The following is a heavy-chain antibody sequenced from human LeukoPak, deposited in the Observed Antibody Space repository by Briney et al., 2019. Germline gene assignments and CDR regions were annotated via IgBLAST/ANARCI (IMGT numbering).Heavy chain of an antibody. Sequence: SETLSLTCTVSGGSISSGGYYWSWIHQHPGKGLEWIGYIYYSGSTYYNPSLKSRVTISVDTSKNQFSLKLSSVTAADTAVYYCAREGLIAVADTQYNWFDPWGQGTLVTVSS. J-gene: IGHJ5*02. D-gene: IGHD6-19*01. CDR3: AREGLIAVADTQYNWFDP. CDR1: GGSISSGGYY. V-gene: IGHV4-31*03. CDR2: IYYSGST.